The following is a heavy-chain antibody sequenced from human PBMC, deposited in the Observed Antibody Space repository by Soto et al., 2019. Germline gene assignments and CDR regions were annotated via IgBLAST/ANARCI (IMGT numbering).Heavy chain of an antibody. V-gene: IGHV3-30*18. CDR3: AKIGYSYGDAFDI. J-gene: IGHJ3*02. D-gene: IGHD5-18*01. CDR1: GFTFSSNG. Sequence: QVQLVESGGGVVQPGRSLRLSCSASGFTFSSNGMHWVRQAPGKGLEWVAVISYDGSNKYYADSVKGRFTISRDNSKNTLYLQMYSLRAEDTAVYYCAKIGYSYGDAFDIWGQGTMVTVSS. CDR2: ISYDGSNK.